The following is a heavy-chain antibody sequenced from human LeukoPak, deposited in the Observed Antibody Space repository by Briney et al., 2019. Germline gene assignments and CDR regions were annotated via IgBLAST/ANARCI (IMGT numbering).Heavy chain of an antibody. Sequence: PGGSLRLSCAASGFTFSSYSMSWVRQAPGKGLEWVANIKQDGSEKYYVDSVKGRFTISRDNAKNSLYLQMNSLRAEDTAVYYCARDNEGGGEWSFDYWGQGTLVTVSS. CDR2: IKQDGSEK. CDR3: ARDNEGGGEWSFDY. CDR1: GFTFSSYS. V-gene: IGHV3-7*01. J-gene: IGHJ4*02. D-gene: IGHD3-3*01.